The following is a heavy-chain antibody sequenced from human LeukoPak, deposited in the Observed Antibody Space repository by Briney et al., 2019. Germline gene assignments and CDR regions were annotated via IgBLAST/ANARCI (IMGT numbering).Heavy chain of an antibody. CDR1: GGSVSGYY. J-gene: IGHJ4*02. CDR3: AKIHKYCSGGARYGLGN. CDR2: VYYSGST. D-gene: IGHD2-15*01. V-gene: IGHV4-59*02. Sequence: PSETLSLTCVVSGGSVSGYYWGWIRQPPGRGLEWIGYVYYSGSTNYNPSFKSRITISVDTSRNQFSLQLSSVTAADTAVYYCAKIHKYCSGGARYGLGNWGQGTLVAVSS.